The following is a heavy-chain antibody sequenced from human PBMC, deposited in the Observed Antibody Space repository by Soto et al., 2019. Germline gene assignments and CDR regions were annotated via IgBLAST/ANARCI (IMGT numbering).Heavy chain of an antibody. CDR3: ARSSYYYDSSGYPMDV. CDR1: GGSISSYY. CDR2: IYTSGGT. Sequence: PSETLSLTCTVSGGSISSYYWSSIRQPAGKGLEWIGRIYTSGGTNYNPSLKSRVTMSVDTSKNQFSLKLSSVTAADTAVYYCARSSYYYDSSGYPMDVWGQGTTVTVSS. V-gene: IGHV4-4*07. D-gene: IGHD3-22*01. J-gene: IGHJ6*02.